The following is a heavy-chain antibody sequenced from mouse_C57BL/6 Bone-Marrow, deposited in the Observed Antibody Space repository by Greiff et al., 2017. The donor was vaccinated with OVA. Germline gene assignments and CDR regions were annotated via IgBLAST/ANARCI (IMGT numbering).Heavy chain of an antibody. CDR1: GYTFTSYG. V-gene: IGHV1-81*01. CDR2: IYPRSGTT. D-gene: IGHD2-1*01. Sequence: QVQLQQSGAELARPGASVKLSCKASGYTFTSYGISWVKQRTGQGLEWIGEIYPRSGTTYYNEKFKGKATLTADKSSSTAYMELRSLTSEDSAVYFCARLLCPVDFDVWGTGTTVTVSS. CDR3: ARLLCPVDFDV. J-gene: IGHJ1*03.